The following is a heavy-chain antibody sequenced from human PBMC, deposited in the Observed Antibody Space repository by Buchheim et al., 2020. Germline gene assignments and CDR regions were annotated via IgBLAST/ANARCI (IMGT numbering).Heavy chain of an antibody. D-gene: IGHD4-23*01. V-gene: IGHV1-69*01. CDR2: IIPIFGTA. CDR1: GATFSSYA. Sequence: QVQLVQSGAEVKKPGSSVKVSCKASGATFSSYAISWVRQAPGQGLEGMGGIIPIFGTANYAQQFQGRVTITADESTSTAYMELSSLRSEDTAVYYCARDEYGGSPYYYYGMDVWGQGTT. CDR3: ARDEYGGSPYYYYGMDV. J-gene: IGHJ6*02.